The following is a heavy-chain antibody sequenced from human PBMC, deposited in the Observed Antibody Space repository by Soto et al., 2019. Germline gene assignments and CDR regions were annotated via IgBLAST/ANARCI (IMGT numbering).Heavy chain of an antibody. CDR3: TRASLWFGDLHDY. Sequence: GGSLRLSCAASGFTFSGSAMHWVRQASGKGLEWVGRIRSKANSYATAYAASVKGRFTISRDDSKNTAYLQMNSLKTEDTAVYYCTRASLWFGDLHDYWGQGTLVTVSS. D-gene: IGHD3-10*01. CDR1: GFTFSGSA. J-gene: IGHJ4*02. V-gene: IGHV3-73*01. CDR2: IRSKANSYAT.